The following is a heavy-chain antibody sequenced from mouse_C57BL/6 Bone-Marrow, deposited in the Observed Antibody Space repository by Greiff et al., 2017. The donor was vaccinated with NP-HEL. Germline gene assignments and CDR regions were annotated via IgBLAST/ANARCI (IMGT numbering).Heavy chain of an antibody. Sequence: VQLQQSGAELARPGASVKLSCKASGYTFTSYGISWVKQRTGQGLEWIGEIYPRSGNTYYNEKFKGKATLTADKDSSTAYMELRSLTSEDSAVYFCARGGIYYYGSSGSFFDYWGQGTTLTVSS. CDR1: GYTFTSYG. V-gene: IGHV1-81*01. D-gene: IGHD1-1*01. CDR2: IYPRSGNT. CDR3: ARGGIYYYGSSGSFFDY. J-gene: IGHJ2*01.